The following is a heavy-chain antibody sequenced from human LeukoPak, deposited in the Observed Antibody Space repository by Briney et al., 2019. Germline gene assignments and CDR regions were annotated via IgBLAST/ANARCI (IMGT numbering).Heavy chain of an antibody. CDR2: IKQDGSEK. CDR1: GFYLRNYW. Sequence: GALRLSCAASGFYLRNYWMSWVRQAPGKGLEWVANIKQDGSEKYYVASEKGRFTISRDNAKNSLYLEMNNLRAEDTAVYYCARWDYHVLTSWYYLAHWGQGTLVTVSS. CDR3: ARWDYHVLTSWYYLAH. V-gene: IGHV3-7*03. D-gene: IGHD3-9*01. J-gene: IGHJ4*02.